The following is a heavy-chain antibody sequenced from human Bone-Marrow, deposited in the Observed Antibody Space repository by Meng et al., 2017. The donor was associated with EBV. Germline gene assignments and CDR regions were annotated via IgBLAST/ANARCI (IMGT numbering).Heavy chain of an antibody. CDR3: ARLDYFDY. CDR1: GHPFTSYA. CDR2: INPGNSKT. J-gene: IGHJ4*02. Sequence: GQLVQGVDEVEKPVAPVNGACEPSGHPFTSYAMPWVRQAPGQRLEWMGWINPGNSKTKYSQKFQGRVTITRDTSASTAYMELSSLRSEETAVYYCARLDYFDYWGQGTLVTVSS. V-gene: IGHV1-3*01.